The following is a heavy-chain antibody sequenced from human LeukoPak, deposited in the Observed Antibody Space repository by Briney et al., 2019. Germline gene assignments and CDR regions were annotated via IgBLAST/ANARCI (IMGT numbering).Heavy chain of an antibody. CDR2: ISAYNGNT. CDR3: ARVGGGQSIFGVVITRADAFDI. Sequence: ASVKVSCKASGYTFTSYGISWVRQAPGQGLEWMGWISAYNGNTNYAQKLQGRVTMTTDTSTSTAYMELRSLRSDDTAVYYCARVGGGQSIFGVVITRADAFDIWGQGTMVTVSS. J-gene: IGHJ3*02. CDR1: GYTFTSYG. V-gene: IGHV1-18*01. D-gene: IGHD3-3*01.